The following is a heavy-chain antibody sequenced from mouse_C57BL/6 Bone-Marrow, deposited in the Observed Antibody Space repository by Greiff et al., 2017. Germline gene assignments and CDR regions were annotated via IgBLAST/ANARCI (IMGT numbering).Heavy chain of an antibody. CDR3: ARRVYDYDKMAWFAY. CDR2: INPSTGGT. D-gene: IGHD2-4*01. CDR1: GYSFTGYY. Sequence: EVQLQQSGPELVKPGASVKISCKASGYSFTGYYMNWVKQSPEKSLEWIGEINPSTGGTTYNQKFKAKATLTVDKSSSTAYMQLKSLTSEDSAVYYCARRVYDYDKMAWFAYWGQGTLVTVSA. J-gene: IGHJ3*01. V-gene: IGHV1-42*01.